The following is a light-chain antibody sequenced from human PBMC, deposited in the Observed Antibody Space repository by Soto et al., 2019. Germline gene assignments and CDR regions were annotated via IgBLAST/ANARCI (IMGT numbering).Light chain of an antibody. CDR3: QQYNGWPWT. CDR2: GAS. V-gene: IGKV3-15*01. CDR1: QTIGQK. J-gene: IGKJ1*01. Sequence: EIVLAQSPATLSVTPGERIPLSCRATQTIGQKLAWYLQRPGQAPSLLMYGASTRATDIPARFSGSVSGTEFTLTITGLQSEDFAVYYCQQYNGWPWTFGQGTKVEI.